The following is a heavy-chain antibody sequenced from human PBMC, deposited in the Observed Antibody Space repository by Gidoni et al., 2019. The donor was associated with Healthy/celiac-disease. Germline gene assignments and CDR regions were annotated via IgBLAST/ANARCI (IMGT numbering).Heavy chain of an antibody. V-gene: IGHV3-48*04. CDR2: ISSSSSTI. CDR3: AREGSGSYYPNWFDP. J-gene: IGHJ5*02. CDR1: GFTFSSYS. D-gene: IGHD3-10*01. Sequence: EVQLVESGGGLVQPGGSLRLSCAASGFTFSSYSMNWVRQAPGKGVEWVSYISSSSSTIYYADSVKGRFTISRDNAKNSLYLQMNSLRAEDTAVYYCAREGSGSYYPNWFDPWGQGTLVTVSS.